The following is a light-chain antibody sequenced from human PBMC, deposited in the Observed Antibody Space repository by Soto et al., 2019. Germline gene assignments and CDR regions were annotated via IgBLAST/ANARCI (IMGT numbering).Light chain of an antibody. V-gene: IGKV1-33*01. Sequence: DIQMTQSPSSLSASVGDRVTITCQASQDISNYLNWYQEKPGKAPKLLIYAASNLETGVPSRFSGSGSETDFTLTISSLQPEDTETYYCQQYNHVPYTFGQGTKLEIK. J-gene: IGKJ2*01. CDR3: QQYNHVPYT. CDR2: AAS. CDR1: QDISNY.